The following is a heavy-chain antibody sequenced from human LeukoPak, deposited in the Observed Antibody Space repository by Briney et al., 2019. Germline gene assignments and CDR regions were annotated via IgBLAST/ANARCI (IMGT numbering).Heavy chain of an antibody. J-gene: IGHJ4*02. Sequence: GASVKVSCKASGGTFISYAISWVRQAPGQGLEWMGRIIPILGIANYAQKFQGRVTITADKSTSTAYMELSSLRSEDTAVYYCARVTASFWSGYGDYWGQGTLVTVSS. V-gene: IGHV1-69*04. CDR1: GGTFISYA. D-gene: IGHD3-3*01. CDR3: ARVTASFWSGYGDY. CDR2: IIPILGIA.